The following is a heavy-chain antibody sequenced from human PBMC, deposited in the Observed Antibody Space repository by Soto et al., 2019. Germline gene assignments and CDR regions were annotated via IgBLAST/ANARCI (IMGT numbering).Heavy chain of an antibody. Sequence: SQTLSLTCAISGDSVSSNSAAWNWIRQSPSRGLEWLGRTYYRSKWYNDYAVSVKSRITINPGTSKNQFSLQLNSVTPEDTAVYYCARGGSVAVAGTGQGMDVWGQGTTVTVSS. CDR3: ARGGSVAVAGTGQGMDV. J-gene: IGHJ6*02. CDR1: GDSVSSNSAA. CDR2: TYYRSKWYN. V-gene: IGHV6-1*01. D-gene: IGHD6-19*01.